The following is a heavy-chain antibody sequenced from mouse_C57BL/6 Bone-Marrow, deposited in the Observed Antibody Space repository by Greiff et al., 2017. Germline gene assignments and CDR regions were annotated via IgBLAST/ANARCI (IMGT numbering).Heavy chain of an antibody. CDR1: GYTFTSYW. Sequence: QVQLQQPGAELVMPGASVKLSCKASGYTFTSYWMHWVKQRPGQGLEWIGEIDPSDSYTNYNQKFKGQSTFTVDKSSSTAYMQLSSLTSEDSAVYYCARDGYPFDYWGQGTTLTVSS. J-gene: IGHJ2*01. V-gene: IGHV1-69*01. CDR2: IDPSDSYT. CDR3: ARDGYPFDY. D-gene: IGHD2-3*01.